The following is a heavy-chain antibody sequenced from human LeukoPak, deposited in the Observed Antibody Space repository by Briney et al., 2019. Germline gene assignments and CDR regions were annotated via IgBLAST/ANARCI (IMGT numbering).Heavy chain of an antibody. CDR1: GGSISSYY. Sequence: PSETLSLTCTVSGGSISSYYWSWIRQPPGKGLEWIGYIYYSGSTNYNPSLKSRVTISVDRSKNQFSLKLSSVTAADTAVYYCARVSPTVSFDYWGQGTLVTVSS. J-gene: IGHJ4*02. V-gene: IGHV4-59*12. D-gene: IGHD4-17*01. CDR3: ARVSPTVSFDY. CDR2: IYYSGST.